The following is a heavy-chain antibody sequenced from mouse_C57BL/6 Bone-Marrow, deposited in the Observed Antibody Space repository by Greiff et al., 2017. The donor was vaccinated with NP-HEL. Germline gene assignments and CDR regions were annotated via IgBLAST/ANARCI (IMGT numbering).Heavy chain of an antibody. V-gene: IGHV5-9-1*02. CDR1: GFTFSSYA. Sequence: DVQLVESGEGLVKPGGSLELSCAASGFTFSSYAMSWVRQTPEKRLEWVAYISSGGDYIYYADTVKGRFTISRDNARNTLYLQMSSLKSEDTAMYYCTRGGTTVVAPYAMDYWGQGTSVTVSS. CDR2: ISSGGDYI. D-gene: IGHD1-1*01. J-gene: IGHJ4*01. CDR3: TRGGTTVVAPYAMDY.